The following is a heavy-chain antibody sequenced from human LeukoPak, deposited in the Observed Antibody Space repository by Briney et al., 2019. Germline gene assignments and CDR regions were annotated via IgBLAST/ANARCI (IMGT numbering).Heavy chain of an antibody. CDR2: ISYDGSNK. CDR3: ARVSPDSIAALDY. Sequence: PGGSLRLSCAASGFTFSSYGMHWVRQAPGKGLEWVAVISYDGSNKYYADSVKGRFTISRDNSKNTLYLQMNSLRAEDTAVYYCARVSPDSIAALDYWGQGTLVTVSS. D-gene: IGHD6-6*01. J-gene: IGHJ4*02. CDR1: GFTFSSYG. V-gene: IGHV3-30*19.